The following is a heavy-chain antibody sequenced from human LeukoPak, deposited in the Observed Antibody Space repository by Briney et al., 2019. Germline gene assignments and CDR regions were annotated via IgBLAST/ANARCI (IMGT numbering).Heavy chain of an antibody. V-gene: IGHV3-49*04. J-gene: IGHJ4*02. CDR1: GFTFGDYA. CDR2: NRSKTYGGTT. D-gene: IGHD3-9*01. Sequence: GGSLRLSCTASGFTFGDYAMSWVRQAPGKGLEWVGFNRSKTYGGTTEYAASVKGRFTISRDDSKSIAYLQMNSLKTEDTAVYYCTRSYYDILTGYYLFDYWGQGTLVTVSS. CDR3: TRSYYDILTGYYLFDY.